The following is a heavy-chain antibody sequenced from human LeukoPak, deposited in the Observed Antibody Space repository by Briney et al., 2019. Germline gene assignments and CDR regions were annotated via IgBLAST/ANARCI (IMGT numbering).Heavy chain of an antibody. CDR3: AKDQQSISYSP. CDR1: GFTFSSYA. J-gene: IGHJ5*02. Sequence: GGTLRLSCAASGFTFSSYAMSWVRQAPGKGLEWISTISGSGGSTYYVDSVKGRFTISRDNSKNTLYLQMNSLRAEDTAIYYFAKDQQSISYSPWGQGSLVTVPS. D-gene: IGHD4-11*01. CDR2: ISGSGGST. V-gene: IGHV3-23*01.